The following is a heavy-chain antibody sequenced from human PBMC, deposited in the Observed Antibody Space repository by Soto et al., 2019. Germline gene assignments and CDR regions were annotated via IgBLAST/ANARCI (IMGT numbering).Heavy chain of an antibody. V-gene: IGHV3-48*02. CDR2: ISSSSSTI. Sequence: GGSLRLSCAASGFTFSSYSMNWVRQAPGKGLEWVSYISSSSSTIYYADSVKGRFTISRDNAKNSLYLQMNSLRDEDTAVYYCARVGTNIVATIGPYYYYGMDVWGQGTTVTVSS. J-gene: IGHJ6*02. D-gene: IGHD5-12*01. CDR3: ARVGTNIVATIGPYYYYGMDV. CDR1: GFTFSSYS.